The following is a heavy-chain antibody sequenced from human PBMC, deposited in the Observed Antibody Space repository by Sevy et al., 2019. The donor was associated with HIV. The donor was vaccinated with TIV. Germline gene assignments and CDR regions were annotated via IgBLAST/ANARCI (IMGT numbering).Heavy chain of an antibody. CDR3: ARDWAPGYYYDAIGVKRDYYFHY. Sequence: ASVKVSCKASDYTFSTQGFNWVRQAPGQGLEWMGWISAYNGNTKYAQKFQGRVTMTTDTSTSTAYMELRSLTSDDTAVYHWARDWAPGYYYDAIGVKRDYYFHYWGQGTLVTVSS. CDR1: DYTFSTQG. D-gene: IGHD3-22*01. CDR2: ISAYNGNT. V-gene: IGHV1-18*01. J-gene: IGHJ4*02.